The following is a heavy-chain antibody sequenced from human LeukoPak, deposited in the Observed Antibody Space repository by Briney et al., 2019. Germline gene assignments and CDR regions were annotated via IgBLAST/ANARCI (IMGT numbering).Heavy chain of an antibody. CDR1: GYTFTSYD. CDR2: MNPNSGNT. CDR3: ARIPTRYQMTTVTSFDY. V-gene: IGHV1-8*01. Sequence: ASVKVSCKASGYTFTSYDINWVRQATGQGLEWMGWMNPNSGNTGYAQKFQGGVTMTRNTSISTAYMELSSLGSEDTAVYYCARIPTRYQMTTVTSFDYWGQGTLVTVSS. D-gene: IGHD4-17*01. J-gene: IGHJ4*02.